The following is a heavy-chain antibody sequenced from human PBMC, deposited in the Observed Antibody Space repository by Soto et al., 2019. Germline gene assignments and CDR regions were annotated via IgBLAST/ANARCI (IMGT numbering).Heavy chain of an antibody. D-gene: IGHD2-15*01. CDR3: AKDTGRGGGRVFDY. J-gene: IGHJ4*02. CDR1: GFIFSNYA. V-gene: IGHV3-23*01. CDR2: ISGSGADT. Sequence: PGGSLRLSCAPSGFIFSNYAMSWVRQARGKGLEWVSAISGSGADTYYTESVKGRFTISRDNFKNTLYLQMNSLRAEDTAVYYCAKDTGRGGGRVFDYWGQGTLVTVSS.